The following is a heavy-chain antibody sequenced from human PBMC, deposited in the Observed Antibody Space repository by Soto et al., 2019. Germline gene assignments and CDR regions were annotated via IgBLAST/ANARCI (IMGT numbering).Heavy chain of an antibody. CDR1: GFTFDDYA. J-gene: IGHJ6*03. V-gene: IGHV3-9*01. D-gene: IGHD5-12*01. Sequence: GGSLRLSCAASGFTFDDYAMHWVRQAPGKGLEWVSGISWNSGSIGYADSVKGRFTISRDNAKNSLYLQMNSLRAEDTALYYCAKGVVGTNRDYYYYYMDVWGKGTTVTVSS. CDR2: ISWNSGSI. CDR3: AKGVVGTNRDYYYYYMDV.